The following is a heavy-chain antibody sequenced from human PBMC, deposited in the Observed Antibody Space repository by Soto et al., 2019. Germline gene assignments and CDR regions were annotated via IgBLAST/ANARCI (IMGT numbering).Heavy chain of an antibody. CDR3: TTVDLTTLKYYYYGMDV. CDR1: GFTFSNAR. D-gene: IGHD3-9*01. Sequence: GGSLRLSCAASGFTFSNARMNWGRQAPGKGLEWVGRIKRKTDGGTTDYAAPVKGRFTISRDDSKNTLYLQMNSLKTEDTAVYYCTTVDLTTLKYYYYGMDVWGQGTTVTVSS. V-gene: IGHV3-15*07. J-gene: IGHJ6*02. CDR2: IKRKTDGGTT.